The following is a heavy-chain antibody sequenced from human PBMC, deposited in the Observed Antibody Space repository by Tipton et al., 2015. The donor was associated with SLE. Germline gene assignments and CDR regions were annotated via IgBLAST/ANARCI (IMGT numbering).Heavy chain of an antibody. CDR3: ARRRYSSSSRPYWYFDL. Sequence: TLSLTCTVSGGSISSYYWSWIRQPPGKGLGWIGYIYYSGSTNYNPSLKSRVTISVDTSKNQFSLKLSSVTAADTAVYYCARRRYSSSSRPYWYFDLWGRGTLVTVSS. CDR2: IYYSGST. D-gene: IGHD6-6*01. J-gene: IGHJ2*01. CDR1: GGSISSYY. V-gene: IGHV4-59*08.